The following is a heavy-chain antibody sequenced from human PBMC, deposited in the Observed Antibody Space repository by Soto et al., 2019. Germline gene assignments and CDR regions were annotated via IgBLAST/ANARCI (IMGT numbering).Heavy chain of an antibody. V-gene: IGHV3-43*01. J-gene: IGHJ3*02. Sequence: PGWSLRLSCAASGFTFDDYTMHWVRQAPGKGLEWVSLISWDGGSTYYADSVKGRFTIPRDNSKNSLYLQMNSLRTEDTALYYCAKDNGLDAFDIWGQGTMVTVSS. CDR3: AKDNGLDAFDI. CDR1: GFTFDDYT. D-gene: IGHD2-8*01. CDR2: ISWDGGST.